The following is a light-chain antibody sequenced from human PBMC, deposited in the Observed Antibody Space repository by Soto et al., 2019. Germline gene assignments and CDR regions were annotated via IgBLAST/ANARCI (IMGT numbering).Light chain of an antibody. J-gene: IGLJ1*01. CDR1: RTDVDGYDY. Sequence: QSVLTQPASGSGCLGQSIAISCTGVRTDVDGYDYVSWYQQHPGQAPQLIIYDVYDRPSGVSHRFSGSKSGDTASLTISGLQAEDVVDCYCTSYTSSTSFYLCVTVSNVTVL. CDR3: TSYTSSTSFYL. V-gene: IGLV2-14*03. CDR2: DVY.